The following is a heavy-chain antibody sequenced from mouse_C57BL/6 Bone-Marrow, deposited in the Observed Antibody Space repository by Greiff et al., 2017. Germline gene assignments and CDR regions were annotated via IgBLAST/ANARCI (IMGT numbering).Heavy chain of an antibody. J-gene: IGHJ2*01. V-gene: IGHV1-80*01. CDR1: GYAFSSYW. CDR3: ARSSYYGSSYNFDY. Sequence: VQLQQSGAELVKPGASVKISCKASGYAFSSYWMNWVKQRPGKGLEWIGQIYPGDGDTNYNGKFKGKATLTADKSSSTAYMQLSSLTSEDSAVYFCARSSYYGSSYNFDYWGQGTTLTVSS. CDR2: IYPGDGDT. D-gene: IGHD1-1*01.